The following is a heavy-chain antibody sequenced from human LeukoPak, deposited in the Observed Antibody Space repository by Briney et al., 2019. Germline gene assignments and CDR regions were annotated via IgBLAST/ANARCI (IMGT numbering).Heavy chain of an antibody. CDR3: ARRLVGAARYNWFDP. J-gene: IGHJ5*02. V-gene: IGHV4-59*08. Sequence: SETLSLTCTVSGGSISSYYWSWIRQPPGEGLEWIGYIYYSGSTNYNPSLKSRVTISVDTSKNQFSLKLSSVTAADTAVYYCARRLVGAARYNWFDPWGQGTLVTVSS. CDR2: IYYSGST. CDR1: GGSISSYY. D-gene: IGHD6-6*01.